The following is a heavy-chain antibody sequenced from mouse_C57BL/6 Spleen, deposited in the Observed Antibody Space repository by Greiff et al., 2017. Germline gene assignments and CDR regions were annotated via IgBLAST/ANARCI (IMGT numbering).Heavy chain of an antibody. V-gene: IGHV6-6*01. CDR1: GFTFSDAW. Sequence: EVKLVESGGGLVQPGGSMKLSCAASGFTFSDAWMDWVRQSPETGLALASEIRNKANNHATYYAESVKGRVTISRDDSKSSVCLQMNSLRAEDTGIYYCTRDSYAMDYWGQGTAVTVSS. CDR2: IRNKANNHAT. J-gene: IGHJ4*01. CDR3: TRDSYAMDY.